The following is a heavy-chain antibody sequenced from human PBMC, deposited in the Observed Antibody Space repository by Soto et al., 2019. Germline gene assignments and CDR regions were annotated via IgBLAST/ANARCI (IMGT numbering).Heavy chain of an antibody. J-gene: IGHJ1*01. V-gene: IGHV3-64D*08. CDR2: ISSNGGST. CDR1: GFTFSSYA. Sequence: GGSLRLSCSASGFTFSSYAMHWVRQAPGKGLEYVSAISSNGGSTYYADSVKGRFTISRDNSKNTLYLQMSSLRAEDTAVYYCVKATQWELRGEYFQHWGQGTQVTVSS. D-gene: IGHD1-26*01. CDR3: VKATQWELRGEYFQH.